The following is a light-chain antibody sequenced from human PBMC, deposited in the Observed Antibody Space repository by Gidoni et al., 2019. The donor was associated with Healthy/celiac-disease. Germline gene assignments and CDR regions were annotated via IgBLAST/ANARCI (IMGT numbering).Light chain of an antibody. Sequence: EIVLTQSLATLSLSPGERATLSCRASQSVSSYLAWYQQKPGQAPRLLIYDASNRATGIPARFSGSGSGTDCTLTISSLEPEDFAVYYCQQRSNWPLYTFGQGTKLEIK. V-gene: IGKV3-11*01. CDR2: DAS. J-gene: IGKJ2*01. CDR1: QSVSSY. CDR3: QQRSNWPLYT.